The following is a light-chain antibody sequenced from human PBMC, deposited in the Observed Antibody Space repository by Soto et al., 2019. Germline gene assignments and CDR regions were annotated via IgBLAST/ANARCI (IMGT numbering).Light chain of an antibody. Sequence: DIQMTQSPSSLSASVGDRVTITCRASQSIRRYLNWYQQKAGTAPKVLIYGASNLESGVPSRFSGGGSGTDFTLTINSLQPEDFATYYCQQSHTTPYTFGQGTKLEIK. J-gene: IGKJ2*01. CDR1: QSIRRY. V-gene: IGKV1-39*01. CDR2: GAS. CDR3: QQSHTTPYT.